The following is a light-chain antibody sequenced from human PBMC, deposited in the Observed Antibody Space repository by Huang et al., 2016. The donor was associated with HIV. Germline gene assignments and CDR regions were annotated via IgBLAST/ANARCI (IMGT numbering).Light chain of an antibody. V-gene: IGKV1-5*03. Sequence: DIQLTQSPSTLSASVGDRLTTTCRASQNISSWLAWYQQKPGKAPKLLIYKKSSLESGVPSRFSGSGSGTKVTLTINSLQPDDIGTYYCQYGETFGQGSKVEVK. J-gene: IGKJ1*01. CDR3: QYGET. CDR1: QNISSW. CDR2: KKS.